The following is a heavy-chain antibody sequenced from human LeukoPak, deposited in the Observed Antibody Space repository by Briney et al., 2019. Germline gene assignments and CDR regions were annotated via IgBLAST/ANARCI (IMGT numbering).Heavy chain of an antibody. Sequence: GGSLRLSCAASGFIFSDYYMSWIRQAPGKGLEWVANIKQDGSEKYYVDSVKGRFTISRDNAKNSLYLQMNSLRAEDTAVYYCAKGDQWLSDIFDGWGQGTLVTVSS. V-gene: IGHV3-7*01. CDR1: GFIFSDYY. CDR3: AKGDQWLSDIFDG. CDR2: IKQDGSEK. D-gene: IGHD5-12*01. J-gene: IGHJ4*02.